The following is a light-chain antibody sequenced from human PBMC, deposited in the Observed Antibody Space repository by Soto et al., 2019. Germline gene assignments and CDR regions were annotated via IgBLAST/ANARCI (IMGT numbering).Light chain of an antibody. J-gene: IGKJ1*01. CDR3: KHYNSYSDA. CDR1: QSISSW. V-gene: IGKV1-5*01. CDR2: DAS. Sequence: DIQMTQSPSALSASVGDRVTIACRASQSISSWLAWYQQKLGRAPRLLIYDASSLESGVPSRFSGSGYGTEFTLTISSLQPDDFATYYCKHYNSYSDAFGQGTKVEIX.